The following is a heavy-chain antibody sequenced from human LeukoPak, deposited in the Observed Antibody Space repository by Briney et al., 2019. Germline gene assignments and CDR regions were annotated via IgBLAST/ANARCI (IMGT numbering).Heavy chain of an antibody. CDR2: INSDGSST. CDR1: GFTFSSYW. CDR3: ASHGYSSSWYVNWFDP. V-gene: IGHV3-74*01. J-gene: IGHJ5*02. Sequence: GGSLRLSCAASGFTFSSYWMHWVRQAPGKGLVWVSRINSDGSSTSYADSVKGRFTISSDNAKNTLYLQMNSLRAEDTAVYYCASHGYSSSWYVNWFDPWGQGTLVTVSS. D-gene: IGHD6-13*01.